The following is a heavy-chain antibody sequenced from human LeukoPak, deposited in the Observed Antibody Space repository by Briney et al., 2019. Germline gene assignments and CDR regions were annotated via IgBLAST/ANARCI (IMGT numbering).Heavy chain of an antibody. CDR1: GFTFSGYW. D-gene: IGHD3-22*01. V-gene: IGHV3-7*01. Sequence: GGSLRLPCAASGFTFSGYWMSWVRQAPGKGLEWVANINLDGSVRHYVDSARGRFTISRDNAKNSLYLQMNSLRAEDTALYYCATSDDSSGSDWGQGTLVTVSS. CDR2: INLDGSVR. CDR3: ATSDDSSGSD. J-gene: IGHJ4*02.